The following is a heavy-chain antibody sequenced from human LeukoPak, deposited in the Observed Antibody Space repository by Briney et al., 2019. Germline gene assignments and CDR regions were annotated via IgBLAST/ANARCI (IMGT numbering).Heavy chain of an antibody. Sequence: SQTLSLTCAISGDSLSSNSVTWNWIRQSPSRAFKGRGGTYYRSTWYNDYAVSVRGRITVNPDTSKNQFSLHLNSVTPEDTAVYYCARRLTQYDCFDPWGQGILVTVSS. CDR3: ARRLTQYDCFDP. CDR2: TYYRSTWYN. D-gene: IGHD2-2*01. J-gene: IGHJ5*02. CDR1: GDSLSSNSVT. V-gene: IGHV6-1*01.